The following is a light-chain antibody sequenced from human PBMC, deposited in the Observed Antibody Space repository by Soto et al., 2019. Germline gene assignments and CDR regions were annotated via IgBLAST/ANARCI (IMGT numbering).Light chain of an antibody. Sequence: DIQMTQSPSSLSASVGDRVTITCRASQSISSYLNWYQQKPGKAPKLLIYAASTLESGVPSRFSGSGSRTEFTLTISSLQPEDFATYYCQQSYSTPPITFGQGTRLEI. V-gene: IGKV1-39*01. J-gene: IGKJ5*01. CDR3: QQSYSTPPIT. CDR2: AAS. CDR1: QSISSY.